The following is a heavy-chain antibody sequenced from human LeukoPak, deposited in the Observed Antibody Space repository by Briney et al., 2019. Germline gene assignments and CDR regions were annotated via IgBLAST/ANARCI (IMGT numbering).Heavy chain of an antibody. CDR2: INHSGST. J-gene: IGHJ2*01. V-gene: IGHV4-34*01. Sequence: PSETLSLTCAVYGGSFSGYYWSWIRQPPGKGLEWIGEINHSGSTSYNPSLKSRFTVSVLTSKNQFSLKLNSVSAADTAVYYCARQREGYFDLWGRGTLVTVSS. CDR1: GGSFSGYY. CDR3: ARQREGYFDL.